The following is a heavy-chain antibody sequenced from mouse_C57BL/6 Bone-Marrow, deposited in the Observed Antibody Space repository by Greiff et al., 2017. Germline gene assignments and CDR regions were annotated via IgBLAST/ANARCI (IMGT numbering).Heavy chain of an antibody. CDR2: IYPGSGSP. J-gene: IGHJ1*03. V-gene: IGHV1-55*01. Sequence: VQLQQPGAELVKPGASVKMSCKASGYTFTSYWITWVKQRPGQGLEWIGDIYPGSGSPNYNEKFKSKATLTVDTSSSTAYMQLSSLTSEDSAVYYCARDGYYVPWYFDVWGTGTTVTVSS. CDR3: ARDGYYVPWYFDV. D-gene: IGHD2-3*01. CDR1: GYTFTSYW.